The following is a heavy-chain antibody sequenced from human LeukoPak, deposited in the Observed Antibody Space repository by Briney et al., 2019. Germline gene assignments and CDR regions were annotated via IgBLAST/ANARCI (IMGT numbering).Heavy chain of an antibody. CDR1: GGSISSSSYY. D-gene: IGHD3-16*01. CDR3: ARGFLDALPPYNYYYYYMDV. CDR2: IYYSGST. Sequence: SETLSLTCTVSGGSISSSSYYWGWIRQTPGKGLEWIGSIYYSGSTFYSPSLKSRVTISVDTSKNQFSLKLSSVTAADTAVYYCARGFLDALPPYNYYYYYMDVWGKGTTVTVSS. J-gene: IGHJ6*03. V-gene: IGHV4-39*01.